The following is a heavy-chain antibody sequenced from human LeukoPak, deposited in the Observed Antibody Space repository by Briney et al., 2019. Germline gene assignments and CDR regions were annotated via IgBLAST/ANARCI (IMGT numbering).Heavy chain of an antibody. V-gene: IGHV3-23*01. CDR3: AKDRWFGELLSQACTWNV. CDR1: GFTFSSYA. CDR2: ISGSGGST. J-gene: IGHJ6*04. Sequence: TGGSLRLSCAASGFTFSSYAMSWVRQAPGKGLEWVSAISGSGGSTYYADSVKGRFTISRGNSKNTLYLQMNSLRAEDTAVYYCAKDRWFGELLSQACTWNVWGKGTTVTVSS. D-gene: IGHD3-10*01.